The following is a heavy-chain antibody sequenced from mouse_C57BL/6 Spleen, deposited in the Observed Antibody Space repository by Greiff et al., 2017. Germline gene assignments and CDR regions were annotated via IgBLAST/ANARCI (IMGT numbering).Heavy chain of an antibody. Sequence: QVQLQQSGAELARPGASVKLSCKASGYTFTSYGISWVKQRTGQGLEWIGEIYPRSGNTYYNEKFKGKATLTADKSSSTAYMELRSLTSEDSAVYFCAITVVATDYWGQGTTLTVSS. CDR2: IYPRSGNT. CDR3: AITVVATDY. J-gene: IGHJ2*01. CDR1: GYTFTSYG. V-gene: IGHV1-81*01. D-gene: IGHD1-1*01.